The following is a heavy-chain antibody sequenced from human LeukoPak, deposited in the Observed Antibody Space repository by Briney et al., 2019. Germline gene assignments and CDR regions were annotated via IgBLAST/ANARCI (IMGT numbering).Heavy chain of an antibody. CDR1: GINFSKAW. V-gene: IGHV4-4*02. CDR3: ARDLHGGNSFTSDWYFDL. D-gene: IGHD4-23*01. J-gene: IGHJ2*01. Sequence: GSLRLSCAASGINFSKAWMTWVRQPPGKGLEWIGEIFHSGSTNYNPSLKSRVTISVDKSKNQFSLKLSSLTAADTAVYYSARDLHGGNSFTSDWYFDLWGRGTLVTVSS. CDR2: IFHSGST.